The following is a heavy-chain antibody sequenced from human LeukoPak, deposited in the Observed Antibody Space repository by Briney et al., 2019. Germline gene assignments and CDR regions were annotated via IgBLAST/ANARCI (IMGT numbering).Heavy chain of an antibody. V-gene: IGHV3-30-3*01. D-gene: IGHD1-14*01. CDR2: ISYDGSNK. Sequence: PGGSLRLSCAASVFTFSSYSMHWVRQAPGKGREWVAVISYDGSNKYYADSVKGRFTISRDNSKNTLYLQMNSLRAEDTAVYYCAREPEGSIDYWGQGTLVTVSS. CDR3: AREPEGSIDY. J-gene: IGHJ4*02. CDR1: VFTFSSYS.